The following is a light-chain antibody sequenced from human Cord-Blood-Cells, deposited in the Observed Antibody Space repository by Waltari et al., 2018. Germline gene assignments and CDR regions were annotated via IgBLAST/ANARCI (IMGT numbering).Light chain of an antibody. J-gene: IGLJ3*02. CDR2: GTS. CDR1: SSNIGAGYD. V-gene: IGLV1-40*01. CDR3: QSYDSSLSGWV. Sequence: QSVLTQPPSVSGAPGQRVTISCTGSSSNIGAGYDVHWYQQLPGTAPKLLIYGTSNRPAGVPDRFSGSKSGTSASLASTGLQAEDEADYYCQSYDSSLSGWVFGGGTKLTVL.